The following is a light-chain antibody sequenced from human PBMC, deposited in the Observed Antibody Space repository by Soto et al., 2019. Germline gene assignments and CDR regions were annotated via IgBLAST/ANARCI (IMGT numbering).Light chain of an antibody. CDR2: GAS. J-gene: IGKJ2*01. Sequence: EIVLTQSPGTLSLSPGERATLSCRASQSVSSNYLAWYQQKPGQAPKLLIYGASTRATGIPDRFSGSGSGTDFNLTISRLEPEDFAVYYCQKYGSSPPYTFGQGTKLEIK. CDR1: QSVSSNY. CDR3: QKYGSSPPYT. V-gene: IGKV3-20*01.